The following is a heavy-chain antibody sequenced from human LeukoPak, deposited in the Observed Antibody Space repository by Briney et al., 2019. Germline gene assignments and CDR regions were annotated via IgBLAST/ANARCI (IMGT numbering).Heavy chain of an antibody. V-gene: IGHV4-39*02. CDR2: IYYSGST. CDR1: GGSVSSTSYY. Sequence: TSETLSLTCTVSGGSVSSTSYYWGWIRQPPGKGLEWLGNIYYSGSTSYNPSLKSRVAISVDTSRNQFSLKLTSVTAADTAVYYCAREGSGAGQDYWGQGTLVTVSS. J-gene: IGHJ4*02. CDR3: AREGSGAGQDY. D-gene: IGHD1-26*01.